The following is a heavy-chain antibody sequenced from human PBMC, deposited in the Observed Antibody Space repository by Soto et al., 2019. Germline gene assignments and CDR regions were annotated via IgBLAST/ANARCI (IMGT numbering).Heavy chain of an antibody. CDR1: GFTFSSYA. V-gene: IGHV3-23*01. D-gene: IGHD2-21*02. CDR2: ISGGGGST. J-gene: IGHJ4*02. Sequence: EVQLLESGGGLVQPGGSLRLSCAASGFTFSSYAMSWVRQAPGKGLEWVSAISGGGGSTYYADSVKGRFTISRDNSKNTLYLQMNSLRAEDTAVYYCAKLNGYGGNSELEYWGQGALVTVSS. CDR3: AKLNGYGGNSELEY.